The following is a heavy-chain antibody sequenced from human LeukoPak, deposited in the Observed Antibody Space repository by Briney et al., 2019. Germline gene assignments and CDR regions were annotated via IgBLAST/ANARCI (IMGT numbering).Heavy chain of an antibody. D-gene: IGHD6-19*01. Sequence: ASETLSLTCAVYGGSFSGYYWSWIRQPPGKGLEWIGEINHSGSTNYNPSLKSRVTISVDTSKNQFSLKLSSVTAADTAVYYCASTNIGYSSGWFYYYYMAVWGKGTTVTVSS. J-gene: IGHJ6*03. V-gene: IGHV4-34*01. CDR3: ASTNIGYSSGWFYYYYMAV. CDR1: GGSFSGYY. CDR2: INHSGST.